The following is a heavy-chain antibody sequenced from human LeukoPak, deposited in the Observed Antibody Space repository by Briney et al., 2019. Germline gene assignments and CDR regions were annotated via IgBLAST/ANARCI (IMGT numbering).Heavy chain of an antibody. CDR3: ARVRVAPRYFDL. CDR2: IYYSGST. V-gene: IGHV4-31*03. J-gene: IGHJ2*01. Sequence: SETLSLTCTVSGASISSGSYFWSWVRQHRGQGLEWIGYIYYSGSTYYNPSLETRLFISIDKSKNLFSLRLNSLTAADTAVYYCARVRVAPRYFDLWGRGALVTVSS. D-gene: IGHD5-12*01. CDR1: GASISSGSYF.